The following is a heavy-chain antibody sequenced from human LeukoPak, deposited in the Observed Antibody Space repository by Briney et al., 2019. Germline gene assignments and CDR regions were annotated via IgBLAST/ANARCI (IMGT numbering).Heavy chain of an antibody. Sequence: SETLSLTCTVSGDSISSSSYYWGWIRQPPGKGLEWIGSIYYSGSTYYNPSLKSRVTISVDTSKNQFSLKLSSVTAADTAVYYCARDSSGYDWFYDYWGQGTLVTVSS. CDR2: IYYSGST. V-gene: IGHV4-39*02. CDR3: ARDSSGYDWFYDY. J-gene: IGHJ4*02. CDR1: GDSISSSSYY. D-gene: IGHD5-12*01.